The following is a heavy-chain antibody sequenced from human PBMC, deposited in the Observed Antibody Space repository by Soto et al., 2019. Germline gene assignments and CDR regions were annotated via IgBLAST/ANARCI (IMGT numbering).Heavy chain of an antibody. CDR3: ARSPSSNDSSGYYSCGSYNWFDP. CDR2: IYSNDDK. V-gene: IGHV2-5*01. Sequence: SGPTLVNPTQTLTLTCSFSGFSLSTSGVGVGWIRQPPGKALEWLALIYSNDDKRYSPSLKSMLTITKDTSKNQVVLTMTNMDSVDIATYDWARSPSSNDSSGYYSCGSYNWFDPWGQGTLVTVSS. J-gene: IGHJ5*02. D-gene: IGHD3-22*01. CDR1: GFSLSTSGVG.